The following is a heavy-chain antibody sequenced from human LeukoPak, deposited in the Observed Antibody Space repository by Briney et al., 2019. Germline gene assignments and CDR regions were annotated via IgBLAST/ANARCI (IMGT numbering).Heavy chain of an antibody. J-gene: IGHJ2*01. CDR2: IYASGST. CDR1: GGSISSDS. CDR3: ARSLTGAIGWYFDL. D-gene: IGHD7-27*01. V-gene: IGHV4-4*07. Sequence: SETLSLTCTVSGGSISSDSWNWIRQPAGKGLEWIGRIYASGSTNYNPSLKSRVTMSIDTSKNQFSLKLSSVTAADTAVYYCARSLTGAIGWYFDLWGRGTLVTVSS.